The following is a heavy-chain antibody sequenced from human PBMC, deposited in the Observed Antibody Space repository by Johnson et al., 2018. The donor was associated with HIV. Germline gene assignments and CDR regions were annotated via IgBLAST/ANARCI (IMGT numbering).Heavy chain of an antibody. CDR1: GFTFSNFV. CDR3: ARDSNRYAFDI. CDR2: ISYDGNNK. V-gene: IGHV3-30*07. Sequence: QVQLVESGGGLVQPGGSLRLSCEASGFTFSNFVMHWVRQAPGKGLEWLTSISYDGNNKYYADSVKGRFTISRDNSKNTMYLQMNSLRAEDTAVYYCARDSNRYAFDIWGQGTMVTVSS. J-gene: IGHJ3*02. D-gene: IGHD2-8*01.